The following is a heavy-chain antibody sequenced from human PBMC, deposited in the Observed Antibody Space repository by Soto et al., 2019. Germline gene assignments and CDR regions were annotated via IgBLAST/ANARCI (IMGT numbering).Heavy chain of an antibody. CDR1: GFTFSAYD. J-gene: IGHJ4*02. V-gene: IGHV3-13*01. CDR3: ARLSTIWTYFDY. CDR2: IGRAGDT. D-gene: IGHD1-1*01. Sequence: EVQLAESGGKLIQPGGSLRLSCEASGFTFSAYDMHWVRQSPGKGLEWVSGIGRAGDTYYADSVRGRFTTSRDNAKNPVYLPMNSLRAGDTAVYYCARLSTIWTYFDYWGQGSLVTVSS.